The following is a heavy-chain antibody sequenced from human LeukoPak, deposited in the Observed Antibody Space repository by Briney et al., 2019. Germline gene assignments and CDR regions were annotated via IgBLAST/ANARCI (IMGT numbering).Heavy chain of an antibody. CDR3: GNLDTPMGY. D-gene: IGHD5-18*01. V-gene: IGHV3-74*01. Sequence: GGTLRLSCAASAFTFSSYWMHWVREAPGHGLVSFSRINTDGSSTSYADSVKGRFTISRDNAKNTLYLQMNSLRAEDTAVYYCGNLDTPMGYWGQGTLVTVSS. CDR2: INTDGSST. CDR1: AFTFSSYW. J-gene: IGHJ4*02.